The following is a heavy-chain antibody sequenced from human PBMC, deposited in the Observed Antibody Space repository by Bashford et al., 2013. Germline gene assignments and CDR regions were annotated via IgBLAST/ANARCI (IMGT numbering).Heavy chain of an antibody. V-gene: IGHV4-61*01. J-gene: IGHJ4*02. CDR1: GGAVTGGNFY. CDR3: ARHRYDFWSGYFNPYSDY. D-gene: IGHD3-3*01. CDR2: FYNSG. Sequence: SSETLSLTCSVSGGAVTGGNFYWSWLRQPPGQGLEWIGYFYNSGNYNPSLKSRVSISVDTSKNQFSLNLRSATAADTAVYYCARHRYDFWSGYFNPYSDYWGQGTLVTVSS.